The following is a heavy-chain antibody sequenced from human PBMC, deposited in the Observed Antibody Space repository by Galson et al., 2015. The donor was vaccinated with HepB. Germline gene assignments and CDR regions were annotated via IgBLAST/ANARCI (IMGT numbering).Heavy chain of an antibody. CDR2: ISSGSSYI. CDR1: GFTFITYS. J-gene: IGHJ4*02. Sequence: SLRLSCAASGFTFITYSMTWVRQAPGKGLEWVSSISSGSSYIYYADSVKGRFTISRDNAQNSLYLQMNSLRAEDTAVYYCARDIPAVAGTGTFDYWGQGTLVTVSS. V-gene: IGHV3-21*01. D-gene: IGHD6-19*01. CDR3: ARDIPAVAGTGTFDY.